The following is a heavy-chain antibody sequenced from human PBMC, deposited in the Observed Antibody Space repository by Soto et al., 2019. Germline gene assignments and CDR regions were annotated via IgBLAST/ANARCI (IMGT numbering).Heavy chain of an antibody. CDR2: IKQDGSEK. D-gene: IGHD1-26*01. CDR1: GFTFSSYW. V-gene: IGHV3-7*05. J-gene: IGHJ3*02. Sequence: EVQLVESGGGLVQPGGSLRLSCAASGFTFSSYWMSWVRQAPGKGLEWVANIKQDGSEKYYVDSVKGRFTISRDNAKNSLYLQMNSLRAEDPAVYYCAREGIVGATFIWGQGTMVTVSS. CDR3: AREGIVGATFI.